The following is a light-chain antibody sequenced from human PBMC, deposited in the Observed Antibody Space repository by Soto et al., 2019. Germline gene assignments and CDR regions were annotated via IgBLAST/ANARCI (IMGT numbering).Light chain of an antibody. CDR3: QQYNIWPLWT. V-gene: IGKV1-6*01. CDR2: AAS. Sequence: IQMTQSPSSLSASVGDRVTVTCRASQDIRNELGWYQQKPGTAPKFLIYAASSLHSGVPSRFSGSGSGTDFTLTISSLQSEDFAVYFCQQYNIWPLWTFGQGTKVDIK. CDR1: QDIRNE. J-gene: IGKJ1*01.